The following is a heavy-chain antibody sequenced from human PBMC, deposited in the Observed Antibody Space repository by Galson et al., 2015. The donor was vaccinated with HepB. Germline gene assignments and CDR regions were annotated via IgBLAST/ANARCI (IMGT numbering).Heavy chain of an antibody. CDR1: GFTFSSYG. V-gene: IGHV3-30*18. Sequence: LRLSCAASGFTFSSYGMHWVRQAPGKGLEWVAVISYDGSNKYYADSVKGRFTISRDNSKNTLYLQMNSLRAEDTAVYYCAKDQSVGATLHYWGQGTLVTVSS. CDR2: ISYDGSNK. D-gene: IGHD1-26*01. J-gene: IGHJ4*02. CDR3: AKDQSVGATLHY.